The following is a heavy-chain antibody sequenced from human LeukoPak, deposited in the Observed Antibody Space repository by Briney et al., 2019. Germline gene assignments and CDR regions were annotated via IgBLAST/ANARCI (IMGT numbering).Heavy chain of an antibody. CDR1: GGTFSSYA. CDR3: AMGPWGQFDY. D-gene: IGHD7-27*01. CDR2: IIPILGIA. J-gene: IGHJ4*02. Sequence: SVKVSCKASGGTFSSYAISWVRQAPGQGLEWMGRIIPILGIANYAQKFQGRVTITAGKSTSTAYMELSSLRSEDTAVYYCAMGPWGQFDYWGQGTLVTVSS. V-gene: IGHV1-69*04.